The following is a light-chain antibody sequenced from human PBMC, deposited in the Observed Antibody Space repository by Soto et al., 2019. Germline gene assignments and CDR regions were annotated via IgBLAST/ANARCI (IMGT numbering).Light chain of an antibody. Sequence: EIVLTQSPGILSLSPGQRVTLSCRASQSVSNDFLAWYQQKPGQAPRLLIYGASTRATGVPDRFSGSGSGADFTLTISRLEPEDFAVYYCEQYGSSPPRTFGQGTKVEMK. V-gene: IGKV3-20*01. CDR2: GAS. J-gene: IGKJ1*01. CDR3: EQYGSSPPRT. CDR1: QSVSNDF.